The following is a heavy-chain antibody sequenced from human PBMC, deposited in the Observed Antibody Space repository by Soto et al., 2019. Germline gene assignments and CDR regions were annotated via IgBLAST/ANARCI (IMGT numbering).Heavy chain of an antibody. Sequence: PSGTLSLTCTVSGDSISSYYWSWIRQPPGEGLEWIGYIYYSGSTNYNPSLKSRVTISVDTSKNQFSLKLSSVTAADTAVYYCARTMRGYSYGPTFDYWGQGTLVTVSS. CDR3: ARTMRGYSYGPTFDY. J-gene: IGHJ4*02. V-gene: IGHV4-59*01. CDR1: GDSISSYY. D-gene: IGHD5-18*01. CDR2: IYYSGST.